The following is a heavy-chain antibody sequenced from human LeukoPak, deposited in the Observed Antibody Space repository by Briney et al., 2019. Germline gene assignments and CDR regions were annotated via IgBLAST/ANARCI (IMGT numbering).Heavy chain of an antibody. CDR3: ARGQGDSSAGLDY. CDR2: ISYDGSNK. CDR1: GFTFSSYA. V-gene: IGHV3-30-3*01. J-gene: IGHJ4*02. Sequence: GESLKISCAASGFTFSSYAMHWVRQAPGKGLEWVTIISYDGSNKYYADSVKGRFTISRDNSKNTLYLQMNSLRAEDTAVYYCARGQGDSSAGLDYWGQGTLVTVSS. D-gene: IGHD3-22*01.